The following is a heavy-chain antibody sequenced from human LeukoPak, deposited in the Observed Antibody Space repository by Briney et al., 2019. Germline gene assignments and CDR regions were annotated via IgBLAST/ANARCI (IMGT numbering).Heavy chain of an antibody. J-gene: IGHJ4*02. CDR3: ARSRYTYDPDDY. CDR2: IYPGDSDA. Sequence: GESLKISCKGSGYTFTNYWIGSVRQMPGKGLEWMGIIYPGDSDATYSPSFQGQVTISADKSISTAYLQWSSLKASDTAMYYCARSRYTYDPDDYWGQGTLVTVSS. D-gene: IGHD5-18*01. CDR1: GYTFTNYW. V-gene: IGHV5-51*01.